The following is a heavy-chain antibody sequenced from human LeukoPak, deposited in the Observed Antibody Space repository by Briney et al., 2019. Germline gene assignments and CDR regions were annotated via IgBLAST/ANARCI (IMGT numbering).Heavy chain of an antibody. CDR2: IYYSGRT. D-gene: IGHD3-3*01. Sequence: PSETLSLTCTVSGGSISSFYWTWIRQPPGKGLEWIGSIYYSGRTYYNPSFKSRGTLSVDTSKNQFSLKLSSVTAADTAVYYCARHGVSVYGVITKRYFDLWGRGTLVTVSS. J-gene: IGHJ2*01. V-gene: IGHV4-59*05. CDR1: GGSISSFY. CDR3: ARHGVSVYGVITKRYFDL.